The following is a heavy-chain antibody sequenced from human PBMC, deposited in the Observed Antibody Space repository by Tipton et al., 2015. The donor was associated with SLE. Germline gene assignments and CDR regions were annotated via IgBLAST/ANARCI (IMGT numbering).Heavy chain of an antibody. J-gene: IGHJ4*02. V-gene: IGHV4-39*07. CDR3: ARFRYYDLLYYFDY. CDR1: GGSISSSSYY. D-gene: IGHD3-3*01. Sequence: TLSLTCTVTGGSISSSSYYWGWIRQPPGKGLEWIGSIYYSGSTYYNPSLKSRVTISVDTSKNQFSLKLSSVTAADTAVYYCARFRYYDLLYYFDYWGQGNLVTVSS. CDR2: IYYSGST.